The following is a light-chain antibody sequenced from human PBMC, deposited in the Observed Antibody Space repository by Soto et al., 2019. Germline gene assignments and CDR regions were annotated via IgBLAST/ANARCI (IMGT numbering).Light chain of an antibody. V-gene: IGKV3-15*01. Sequence: EIVMTQSPATLSVSPGETATLSCRASQSVSSNLAWYQQKPGQAPRLLIYGASSRVTGIPGRFSGSGSGTEFTLTISSLQSEDFAVYYWQQYNNWPPITFGPGTRLDIK. CDR2: GAS. J-gene: IGKJ5*01. CDR3: QQYNNWPPIT. CDR1: QSVSSN.